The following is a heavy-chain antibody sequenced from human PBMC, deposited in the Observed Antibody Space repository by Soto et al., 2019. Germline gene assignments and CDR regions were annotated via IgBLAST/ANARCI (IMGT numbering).Heavy chain of an antibody. V-gene: IGHV4-59*01. J-gene: IGHJ4*02. CDR1: GGSISSNY. D-gene: IGHD6-13*01. Sequence: SETLSLTCTVSGGSISSNYWTWIRQPPGKGLEWIGYVYNSGSTNYNPSLKSRVTISEDTSKSQFSLRVNSMTAADTAVYYCARYRREAVAGYTLDNWGQGILVTVSS. CDR3: ARYRREAVAGYTLDN. CDR2: VYNSGST.